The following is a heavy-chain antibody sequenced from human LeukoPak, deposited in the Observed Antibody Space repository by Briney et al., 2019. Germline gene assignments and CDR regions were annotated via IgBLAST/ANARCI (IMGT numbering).Heavy chain of an antibody. Sequence: PGGSLRLSCAASGVTVSSNYMSWVRQAPGKGLEWVSVIYSGGSTYYADSVKGRFTISRDNSKNTLYLQMNSLRAEDTAVYYCAKDLARYSSSWWSSDYWGQGTLVTVSA. D-gene: IGHD6-13*01. CDR3: AKDLARYSSSWWSSDY. CDR2: IYSGGST. J-gene: IGHJ4*02. CDR1: GVTVSSNY. V-gene: IGHV3-53*01.